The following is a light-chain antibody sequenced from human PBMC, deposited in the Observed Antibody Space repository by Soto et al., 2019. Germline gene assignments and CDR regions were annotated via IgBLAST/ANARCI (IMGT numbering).Light chain of an antibody. CDR3: QQYFSSPMT. CDR1: QSVYTF. CDR2: GAS. J-gene: IGKJ3*01. V-gene: IGKV3-20*01. Sequence: EIVLTQSPGTLSLSPGGSATLSCRASQSVYTFLAWYEQKPAQTPRLLIYGASSRAAGIPDRFSGSGSGTVFTLTITRLEPEDFAVYYCQQYFSSPMTFGPGTKVDI.